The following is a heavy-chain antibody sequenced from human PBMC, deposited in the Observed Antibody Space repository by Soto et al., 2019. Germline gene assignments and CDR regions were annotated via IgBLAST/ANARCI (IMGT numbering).Heavy chain of an antibody. CDR1: GFTFSSYS. D-gene: IGHD4-17*01. CDR3: ARGRNTVLTIHPYFDY. J-gene: IGHJ4*02. CDR2: ISSSSSYI. Sequence: GGSLRLSCAASGFTFSSYSMNWVRQAPGKGLERVSSISSSSSYIYYADSVKGRFTISRDNSRNTLYLQMNSLRVEDTAVYYCARGRNTVLTIHPYFDYWGQGTLVTVPQ. V-gene: IGHV3-21*04.